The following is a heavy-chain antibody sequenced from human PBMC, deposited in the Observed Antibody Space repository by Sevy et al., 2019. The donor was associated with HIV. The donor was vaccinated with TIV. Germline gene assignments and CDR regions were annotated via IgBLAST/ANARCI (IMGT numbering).Heavy chain of an antibody. Sequence: ASVKVSCKASGGTFSSYAISWVRQAPGQGLEWMGGIIPIFGTANYAQKFQGRVTITADESTSTAYMELSSLRSEDTXXXXXXXDTEHFDYWGQGTLVTVSS. D-gene: IGHD5-18*01. V-gene: IGHV1-69*13. CDR3: XXDTEHFDY. CDR1: GGTFSSYA. J-gene: IGHJ4*02. CDR2: IIPIFGTA.